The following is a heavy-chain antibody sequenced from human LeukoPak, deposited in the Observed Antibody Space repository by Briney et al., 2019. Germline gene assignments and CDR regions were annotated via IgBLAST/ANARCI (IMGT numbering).Heavy chain of an antibody. CDR2: INHSGST. D-gene: IGHD6-6*01. Sequence: SETLSLTCAVYGGSFSGYYWSWIRQPPGKGLEWIGEINHSGSTNYNPSLKSRVTISVDTSKNQFSLKLSSVTAPDAAVYYCARGPIRIAARIHFDYWGQGTLVTVSS. V-gene: IGHV4-34*01. J-gene: IGHJ4*02. CDR3: ARGPIRIAARIHFDY. CDR1: GGSFSGYY.